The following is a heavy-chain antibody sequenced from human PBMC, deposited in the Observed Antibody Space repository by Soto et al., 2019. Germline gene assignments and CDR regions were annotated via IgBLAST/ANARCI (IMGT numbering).Heavy chain of an antibody. CDR1: GFTFSSHA. Sequence: GGSLRLYCAASGFTFSSHAMSWVRQAPGKGLEWVSAISGGGGSTYYADSVKGRFTISRDNSKNTLYLQMNSLRAEDTAVYYCAKGRSALGIAAAGFPYYYYMDVWGKGTTVTISS. CDR2: ISGGGGST. CDR3: AKGRSALGIAAAGFPYYYYMDV. D-gene: IGHD6-13*01. J-gene: IGHJ6*03. V-gene: IGHV3-23*01.